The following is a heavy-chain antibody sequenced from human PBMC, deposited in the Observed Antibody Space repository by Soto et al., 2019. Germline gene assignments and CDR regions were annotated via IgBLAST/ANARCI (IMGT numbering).Heavy chain of an antibody. V-gene: IGHV4-39*02. CDR1: GGSISSSSYY. CDR3: ARDNRPRFYYCYGMDV. CDR2: IYYSGST. D-gene: IGHD3-3*01. J-gene: IGHJ6*02. Sequence: QLQLQESGPGLVKPSETLSLTCTVSGGSISSSSYYWGWIRQTPGKGLEWIGNIYYSGSTYYNPSLKSRVTISVDSSKNHFSLNLSSVTGADTAVYYCARDNRPRFYYCYGMDVWGQGTTVTVSS.